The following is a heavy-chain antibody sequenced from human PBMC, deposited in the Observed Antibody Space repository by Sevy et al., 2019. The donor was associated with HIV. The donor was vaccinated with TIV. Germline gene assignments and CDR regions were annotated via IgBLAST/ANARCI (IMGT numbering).Heavy chain of an antibody. Sequence: ASVKVSCKASGYTFTGYYMLWVRQAPGQGLEWMGWINPNSGGTNYAQKFQGRVTMTRDTSISTAYMELSRLRSDDTAVYYCARDIVVVRQYYYGMDVWGQGTTVTVSS. V-gene: IGHV1-2*02. J-gene: IGHJ6*02. CDR2: INPNSGGT. D-gene: IGHD2-2*01. CDR1: GYTFTGYY. CDR3: ARDIVVVRQYYYGMDV.